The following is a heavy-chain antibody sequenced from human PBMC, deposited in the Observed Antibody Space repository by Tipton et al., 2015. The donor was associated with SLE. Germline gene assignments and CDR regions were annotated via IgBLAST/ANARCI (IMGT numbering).Heavy chain of an antibody. V-gene: IGHV4-59*08. CDR2: VCNSVST. CDR3: ARQRLRLLSPLDA. CDR1: GFRFSSYA. Sequence: LRLSCAASGFRFSSYAMNWVRQAPGKGLEWVACVCNSVSTNYDPSLKSRGTISVDTSKNHFSLELTSVTAADTAVHYCARQRLRLLSPLDAWGQGTTVTVS. D-gene: IGHD3-10*01. J-gene: IGHJ6*02.